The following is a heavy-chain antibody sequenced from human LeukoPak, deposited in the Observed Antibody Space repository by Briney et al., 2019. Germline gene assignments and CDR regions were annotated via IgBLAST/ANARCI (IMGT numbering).Heavy chain of an antibody. CDR1: GYTFTSYG. Sequence: ASVKVSCKASGYTFTSYGISWVRQAPGQGLEWMGWISAYNGNTNYAQKLQGRVTMTTDTSTSTAYMELSSLRSEDTAVYYCAAAPSITGTTSWYYYGMDVWGQGTTVTVSS. J-gene: IGHJ6*02. D-gene: IGHD1-7*01. CDR3: AAAPSITGTTSWYYYGMDV. CDR2: ISAYNGNT. V-gene: IGHV1-18*01.